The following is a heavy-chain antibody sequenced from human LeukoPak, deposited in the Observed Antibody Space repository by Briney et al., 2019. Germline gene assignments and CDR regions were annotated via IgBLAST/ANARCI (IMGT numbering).Heavy chain of an antibody. CDR3: ARDRGMTFGEVVVRNYMDV. CDR2: ISMSGSYI. V-gene: IGHV3-21*05. Sequence: PGGSLGLSCVASGFSFSSHGMHWVRQAPGKGLEWISDISMSGSYIHYGDSVKGRFTISRDNAKNALYLQMNSLRIEDTAVYYCARDRGMTFGEVVVRNYMDVWGIGTTVIVSS. CDR1: GFSFSSHG. J-gene: IGHJ6*03. D-gene: IGHD3-16*02.